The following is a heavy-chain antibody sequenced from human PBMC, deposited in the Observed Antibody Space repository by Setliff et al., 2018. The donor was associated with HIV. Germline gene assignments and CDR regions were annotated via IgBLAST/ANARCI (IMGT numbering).Heavy chain of an antibody. Sequence: LSLTCSVSGGSIDNNKYSWTWIRQPPGKGLEWTGSIYHTGRTYYNRSLESRLTISIDTSKNQFSLKLTSVTAADTAMYYCASRIYYYDESRVLREEGFVPWGQGTLVTVSS. CDR3: ASRIYYYDESRVLREEGFVP. CDR2: IYHTGRT. V-gene: IGHV4-39*01. CDR1: GGSIDNNKYS. J-gene: IGHJ5*02. D-gene: IGHD3-22*01.